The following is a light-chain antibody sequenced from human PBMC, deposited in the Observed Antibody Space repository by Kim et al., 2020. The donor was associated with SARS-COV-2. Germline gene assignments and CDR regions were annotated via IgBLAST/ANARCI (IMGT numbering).Light chain of an antibody. CDR3: SSYTSSSTLV. J-gene: IGLJ2*01. Sequence: GQSITISCTGTSSDVGGYNYVSWYQQHPGKVTKLMIYDVSSRPSGVSNRFSGSKSGNTASLTISGLQTGDEADYYCSSYTSSSTLVFGAGSKLTVL. CDR2: DVS. V-gene: IGLV2-14*03. CDR1: SSDVGGYNY.